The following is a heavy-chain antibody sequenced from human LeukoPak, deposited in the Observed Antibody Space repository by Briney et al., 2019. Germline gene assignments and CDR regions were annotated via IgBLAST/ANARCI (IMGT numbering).Heavy chain of an antibody. CDR2: ISSSSTI. D-gene: IGHD6-19*01. V-gene: IGHV3-48*02. Sequence: GGSLRLSCAASGFTFSSYSMNWVRQAPGKGLEWVSYISSSSTIYYADSVKGRFTISRDNAKNSLYLQMNSLRDEDTAVYYCARGLLGVAGPVDYWGQGTLVTVSS. CDR3: ARGLLGVAGPVDY. J-gene: IGHJ4*02. CDR1: GFTFSSYS.